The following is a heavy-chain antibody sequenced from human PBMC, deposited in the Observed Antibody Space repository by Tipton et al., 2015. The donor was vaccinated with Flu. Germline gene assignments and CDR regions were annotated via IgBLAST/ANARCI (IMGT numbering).Heavy chain of an antibody. V-gene: IGHV4-39*07. CDR3: ARHGKDTGDYLASFDI. Sequence: TLSLTCTVSGGSISSVTYYWGWIRQPPGKGLEWIGNIYYSGNTYYNPSLKSRVTISVDRSKNQLSLKLNSVTAADTAVYYCARHGKDTGDYLASFDIWGQGTMVTISS. CDR1: GGSISSVTYY. D-gene: IGHD7-27*01. CDR2: IYYSGNT. J-gene: IGHJ3*02.